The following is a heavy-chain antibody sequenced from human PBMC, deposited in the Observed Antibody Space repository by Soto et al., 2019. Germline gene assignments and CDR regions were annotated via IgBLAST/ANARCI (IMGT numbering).Heavy chain of an antibody. J-gene: IGHJ6*03. Sequence: QVQLQESGPGLVKPSQTLSLTCTVSGGSISSGGYYWSWIRQHPGKGLEWIGYIYYSGSTYYNPSHKRRVTISVDTSKNQFSLKLSSVTAADTAVYYCARGRVVPAAMRGWSYYYMDVWGKGTTVTVSS. CDR1: GGSISSGGYY. D-gene: IGHD2-2*01. CDR3: ARGRVVPAAMRGWSYYYMDV. CDR2: IYYSGST. V-gene: IGHV4-31*03.